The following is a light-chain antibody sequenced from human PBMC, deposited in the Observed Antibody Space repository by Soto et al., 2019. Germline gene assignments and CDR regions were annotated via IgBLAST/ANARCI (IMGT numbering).Light chain of an antibody. Sequence: IQMTQSPSSLSASIGDRVTITCRASQGIGVRLAWFQQKPGKAPQYLIQSASILQSGVPSRFSGSGSGTDFTLTISCLQSEDFATYYCQQYYSYPRTFGQGTKVDI. CDR3: QQYYSYPRT. J-gene: IGKJ1*01. CDR1: QGIGVR. V-gene: IGKV1D-16*01. CDR2: SAS.